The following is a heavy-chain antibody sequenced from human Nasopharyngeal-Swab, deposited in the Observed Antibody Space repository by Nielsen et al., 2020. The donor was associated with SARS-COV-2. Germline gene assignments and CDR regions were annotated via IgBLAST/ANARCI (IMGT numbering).Heavy chain of an antibody. CDR1: GGSISSSTYY. Sequence: GSLRLSCTVSGGSISSSTYYWAWIRQPPGKGLEWIGSIYYGGSTYYNPSLKSRVTISVDTSKNQFSLKLSSVTAADTAVYYCATLSSSWYEYYFDYWGQGSLVTVSS. D-gene: IGHD6-13*01. CDR3: ATLSSSWYEYYFDY. CDR2: IYYGGST. J-gene: IGHJ4*02. V-gene: IGHV4-39*01.